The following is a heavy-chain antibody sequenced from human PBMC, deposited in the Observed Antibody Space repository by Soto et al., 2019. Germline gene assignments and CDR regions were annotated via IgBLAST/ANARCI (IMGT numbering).Heavy chain of an antibody. V-gene: IGHV4-59*01. Sequence: SETLSLTCTVSGGSIFSDDWTWIRQPPGKGLEWIGYISRGGSSRYAPSLKGRVTFSTDTSKNQVSLKLTYVTVADTAVYYCARGYWFDTWGPGTLVTVS. J-gene: IGHJ5*02. CDR2: ISRGGSS. CDR1: GGSIFSDD. CDR3: ARGYWFDT.